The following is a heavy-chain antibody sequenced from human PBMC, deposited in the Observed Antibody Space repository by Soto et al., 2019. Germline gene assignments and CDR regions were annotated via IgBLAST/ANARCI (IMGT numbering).Heavy chain of an antibody. CDR2: ISYSGST. CDR1: GDSISSYY. Sequence: SETLSLTCTVSGDSISSYYWSWIRQPPGEGLEWIGYISYSGSTNYNASLKSRVTISLDTSKNQFSLKLSSVTAADTAVYYCARQLVVCFDPWGQGTLVTVS. V-gene: IGHV4-59*08. J-gene: IGHJ5*02. CDR3: ARQLVVCFDP.